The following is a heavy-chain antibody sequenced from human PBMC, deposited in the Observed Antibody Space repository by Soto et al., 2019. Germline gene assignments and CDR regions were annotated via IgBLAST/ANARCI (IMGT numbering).Heavy chain of an antibody. V-gene: IGHV5-10-1*01. D-gene: IGHD1-26*01. CDR1: GYSFTSYW. Sequence: PGESLKISCKGSGYSFTSYWISWVRQMPGKVLEWMGRIDPSDSYTNYSPSFQGHVTISADKSISTAYLQWSSLKASDTAMYYCATRLRVGATTHYYYYGMDVWGQGXTVTVYS. J-gene: IGHJ6*02. CDR3: ATRLRVGATTHYYYYGMDV. CDR2: IDPSDSYT.